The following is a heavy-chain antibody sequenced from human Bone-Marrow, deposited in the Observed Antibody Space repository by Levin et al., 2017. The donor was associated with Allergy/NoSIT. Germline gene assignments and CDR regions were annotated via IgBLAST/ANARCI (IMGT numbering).Heavy chain of an antibody. CDR3: ARDGTLGNWNH. J-gene: IGHJ5*02. CDR2: IYYSGST. V-gene: IGHV4-59*11. D-gene: IGHD1-1*01. CDR1: GGSITTHY. Sequence: ETLSLTCTVSGGSITTHYWSWIRQPPGKGLEWIGDIYYSGSTSYNPSLKSRITISVDTSKSQFSLKLNSVTAADTAVYYCARDGTLGNWNHWGQGTLVTVSS.